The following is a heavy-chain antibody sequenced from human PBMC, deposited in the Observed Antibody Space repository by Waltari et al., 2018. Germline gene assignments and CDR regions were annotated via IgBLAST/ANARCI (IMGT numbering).Heavy chain of an antibody. CDR3: ARRLAGLDSGYAFWFDY. V-gene: IGHV1-18*01. D-gene: IGHD5-12*01. CDR2: ISAYNGNT. CDR1: GYTFTSYG. J-gene: IGHJ4*02. Sequence: QVQLVQSGAEVKKPGASVKVSCKASGYTFTSYGSSWVRQAPGQGLEWMGWISAYNGNTNDAQKLQGRVTMTTDTSTSTAYMELSSLRSDDTAVYYCARRLAGLDSGYAFWFDYWGQGTLVTVSS.